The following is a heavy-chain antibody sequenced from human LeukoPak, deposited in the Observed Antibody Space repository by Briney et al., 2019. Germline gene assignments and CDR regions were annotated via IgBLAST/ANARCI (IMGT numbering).Heavy chain of an antibody. Sequence: PGRSLRLSCAASGLTFSSYAMHWVRQAPGKGLEWVAVISYDGSNKYYADSVKGRFTISRDNSKITLYLQMNRLRAEDTALYHCARDRSYGSFDYWGQGTLVTVSS. V-gene: IGHV3-30-3*01. D-gene: IGHD5-18*01. CDR1: GLTFSSYA. CDR3: ARDRSYGSFDY. CDR2: ISYDGSNK. J-gene: IGHJ4*02.